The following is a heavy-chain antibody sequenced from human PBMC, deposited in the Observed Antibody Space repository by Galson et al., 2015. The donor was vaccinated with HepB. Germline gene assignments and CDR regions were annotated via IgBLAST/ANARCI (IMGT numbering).Heavy chain of an antibody. CDR2: ITGSGDST. CDR1: GFTFSNYA. Sequence: SLRLSCAASGFTFSNYAMSWVRQASGKGLEWVSTITGSGDSTFYADSVKGRFTISRDNSKNTLYLQMNSLRAEDTAVYYCAAQSSGWYAYWGQGTLVTVSS. V-gene: IGHV3-23*01. D-gene: IGHD6-19*01. J-gene: IGHJ4*02. CDR3: AAQSSGWYAY.